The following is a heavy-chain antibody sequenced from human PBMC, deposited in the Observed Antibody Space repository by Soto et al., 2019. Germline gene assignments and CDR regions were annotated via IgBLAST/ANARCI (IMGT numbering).Heavy chain of an antibody. CDR2: IWYDGSYK. D-gene: IGHD3-10*01. CDR3: ARGYGSESYVFDY. Sequence: QVQLVESGGGVVQPGRSLRLPCAASGFTFSSYGMHWVRQAPGKGLEWVAVIWYDGSYKSYADSVKGRFTISRDNSKNTRYLEMNSLRAEDTAVYYCARGYGSESYVFDYWGQGTLVTVSS. CDR1: GFTFSSYG. V-gene: IGHV3-33*01. J-gene: IGHJ4*02.